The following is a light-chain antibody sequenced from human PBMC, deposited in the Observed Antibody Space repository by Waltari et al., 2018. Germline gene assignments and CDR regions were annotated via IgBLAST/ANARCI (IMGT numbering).Light chain of an antibody. J-gene: IGKJ2*01. Sequence: AIRITQSPSSLSASTGDRVTITCRASPGISSYLAWYQQKPGKAPKLLIYAASTLQSGVPSRFSGSGSGTDFTLTISCLQSEDFATYYCQQYYSYAYTFGQGTKLEIK. V-gene: IGKV1-8*01. CDR1: PGISSY. CDR3: QQYYSYAYT. CDR2: AAS.